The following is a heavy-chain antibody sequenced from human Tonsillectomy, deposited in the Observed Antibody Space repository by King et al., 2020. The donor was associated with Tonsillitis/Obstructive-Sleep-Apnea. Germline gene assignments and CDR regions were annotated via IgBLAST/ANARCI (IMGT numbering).Heavy chain of an antibody. CDR3: ASLLIPTGYGMDV. CDR2: ISSSGTTM. D-gene: IGHD3-16*01. Sequence: VQLVESGGGLVQPGRSLRLSCAASGFTFGDYAMHWVRQAPGKGLEWVSYISSSGTTMYYADSVRGRFTISRDNAKNSLFLQMNSLRAEDTAVYYCASLLIPTGYGMDVWGQGTTVIVSS. J-gene: IGHJ6*02. V-gene: IGHV3-48*03. CDR1: GFTFGDYA.